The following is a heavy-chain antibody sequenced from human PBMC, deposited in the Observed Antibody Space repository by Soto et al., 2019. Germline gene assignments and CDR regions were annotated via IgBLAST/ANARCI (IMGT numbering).Heavy chain of an antibody. CDR3: GRCNGDDCHSPFDY. CDR1: GXXXXXXX. Sequence: PXGSLXLSXXXXGXXXXXXXXXWXRXAXGKGLEWVANIKQDGSEKYYVDSVKGRFTISRDNAKNSLYLQMNSLRVEDTAIYYCGRCNGDDCHSPFDYWGQGTLVTVSS. D-gene: IGHD2-8*01. J-gene: IGHJ4*02. V-gene: IGHV3-7*02. CDR2: IKQDGSEK.